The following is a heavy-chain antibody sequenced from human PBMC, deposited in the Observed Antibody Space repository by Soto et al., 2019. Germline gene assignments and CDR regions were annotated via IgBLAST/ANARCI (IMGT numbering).Heavy chain of an antibody. J-gene: IGHJ4*02. CDR2: IDDTGAT. Sequence: QVKLQESGPGLVKPSQTLSLTCSVSGVSISNGGYYWNWIRQHPGKGLEWIGYIDDTGATYYNPSIRSRVSMSVDTSRNQFSLRLTSVTAADTAIYYCARDMYTTRFDFWGPGTLVTISS. CDR1: GVSISNGGYY. CDR3: ARDMYTTRFDF. D-gene: IGHD1-1*01. V-gene: IGHV4-31*03.